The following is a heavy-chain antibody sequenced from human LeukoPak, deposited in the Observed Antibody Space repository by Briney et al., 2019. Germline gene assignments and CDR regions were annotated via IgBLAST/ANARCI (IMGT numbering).Heavy chain of an antibody. CDR2: INPSGGST. Sequence: GASVKVSCKASGYTFTSYYMHWVRQAPGQGLEWMGIINPSGGSTSYAQKFQGRVTMTRDMSTSTVYMELSSLRSEDTAVYYCAREGSDRTYYDFWSGYFAYYYMDVWGKGTTVTVSS. D-gene: IGHD3-3*01. J-gene: IGHJ6*03. V-gene: IGHV1-46*01. CDR3: AREGSDRTYYDFWSGYFAYYYMDV. CDR1: GYTFTSYY.